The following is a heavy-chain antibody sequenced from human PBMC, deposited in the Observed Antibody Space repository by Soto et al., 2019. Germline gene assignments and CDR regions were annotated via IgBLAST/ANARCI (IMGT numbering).Heavy chain of an antibody. CDR1: GFTISTYH. CDR2: ISTDLRAL. V-gene: IGHV3-48*02. CDR3: TRDGRRAYDMEV. J-gene: IGHJ6*02. Sequence: LRLSCAASGFTISTYHLNWVRQAPGKGLEWVSYISTDLRALYYADSVRGRFTISRDNAKNSLYLQMTSLRDEDTGVYYCTRDGRRAYDMEVWGQGTTVTVSS. D-gene: IGHD1-26*01.